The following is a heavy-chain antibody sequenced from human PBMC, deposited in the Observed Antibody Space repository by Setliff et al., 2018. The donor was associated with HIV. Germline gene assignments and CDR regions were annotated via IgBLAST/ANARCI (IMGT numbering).Heavy chain of an antibody. V-gene: IGHV4-38-2*01. CDR3: ARSTYYYDSSGYDAFDI. Sequence: SETLSLTCAVSGYSISSGYYWGWIRQPPGKGLEWVGSIYHSGSTYYNPSLKSRVTISVDTSKNQFSLKLSYVTAADTAGYYCARSTYYYDSSGYDAFDIWGQGTMVTVSS. J-gene: IGHJ3*02. CDR2: IYHSGST. CDR1: GYSISSGYY. D-gene: IGHD3-22*01.